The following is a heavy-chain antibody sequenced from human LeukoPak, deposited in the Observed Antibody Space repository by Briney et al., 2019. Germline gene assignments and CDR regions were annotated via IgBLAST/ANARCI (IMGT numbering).Heavy chain of an antibody. CDR2: IYPGDSDT. CDR1: GYSFTSYW. J-gene: IGHJ4*02. Sequence: VESLKISCKGSGYSFTSYWIAWVRQMPGKGLEWVGFIYPGDSDTRYSPSFQGQVTISADKSISTAYLQWSSLKTSDTAMYYCARQKGSMVITPFDYWGLGTLVTVSS. V-gene: IGHV5-51*01. D-gene: IGHD4/OR15-4a*01. CDR3: ARQKGSMVITPFDY.